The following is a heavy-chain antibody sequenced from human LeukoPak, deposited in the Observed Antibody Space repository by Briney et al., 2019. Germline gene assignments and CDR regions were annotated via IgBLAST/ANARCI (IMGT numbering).Heavy chain of an antibody. D-gene: IGHD3-10*01. J-gene: IGHJ4*02. V-gene: IGHV4-38-2*02. CDR3: AREKMSMVRGVYSDY. CDR2: IYHSGST. Sequence: RTSETLSLTCTVSGYSISSGYYWGWIRQPSGKGLDWIGSIYHSGSTHYNPSLKSRVTISVDASKNPFSLKLSSVTAADTAVYYCAREKMSMVRGVYSDYWGQGTLVTVSS. CDR1: GYSISSGYY.